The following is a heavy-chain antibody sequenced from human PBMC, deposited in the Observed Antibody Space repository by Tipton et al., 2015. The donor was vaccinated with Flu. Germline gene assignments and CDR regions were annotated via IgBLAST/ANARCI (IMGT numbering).Heavy chain of an antibody. D-gene: IGHD2-2*01. CDR2: IYHSGST. V-gene: IGHV4-38-2*01. Sequence: TLSLTCAVSGYSISSGYYWGWIRQPPGKGLEWIGSIYHSGSTYYNPSLKSRVTISVDTSKNQFSLKLSSVTAADTAVYYCASSLEVVVPADAFDIWGQGTMVTVSS. CDR3: ASSLEVVVPADAFDI. CDR1: GYSISSGYY. J-gene: IGHJ3*02.